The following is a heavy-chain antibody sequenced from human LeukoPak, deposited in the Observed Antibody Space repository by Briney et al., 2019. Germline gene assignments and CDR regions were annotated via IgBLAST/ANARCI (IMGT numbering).Heavy chain of an antibody. CDR3: AKYTSGTSYRGLDQ. D-gene: IGHD3-10*01. CDR2: IIGSAVNT. CDR1: GLTVSSYG. J-gene: IGHJ4*02. V-gene: IGHV3-23*01. Sequence: PGGSLRLSCGASGLTVSSYGMSWVRQAPGKGLEWVSTIIGSAVNTYYADSVKGRFTISRDDSKNTVYLQMNSLRAEDTAVYSCAKYTSGTSYRGLDQWGQGTLVIVSS.